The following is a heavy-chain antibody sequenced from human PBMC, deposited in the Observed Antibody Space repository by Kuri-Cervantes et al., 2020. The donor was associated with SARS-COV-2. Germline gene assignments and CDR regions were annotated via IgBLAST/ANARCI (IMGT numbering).Heavy chain of an antibody. Sequence: GESLMISFAASGFIFSSYWMSWVRQAPGKGLEWVANIKQDGSEKYYVDSVKGRFTISRDNAKNSLYLQMNSLRAEDTAVYYCARDQGWLDPWWFDPWGQGTLVTVSS. CDR3: ARDQGWLDPWWFDP. D-gene: IGHD6-19*01. CDR1: GFIFSSYW. CDR2: IKQDGSEK. V-gene: IGHV3-7*01. J-gene: IGHJ5*02.